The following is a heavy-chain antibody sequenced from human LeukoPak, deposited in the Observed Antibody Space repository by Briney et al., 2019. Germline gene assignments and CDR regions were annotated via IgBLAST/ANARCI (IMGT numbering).Heavy chain of an antibody. Sequence: PGGSMRLSCAASGFTFSDYYMSWIRQAPGKGLGWVSYISSSGSNIYYADSVRGRFTISRDNAKNSLYLQMISLRAEDTAVYYCAIDPVAISYDYWGQGTLVTVSS. CDR1: GFTFSDYY. CDR2: ISSSGSNI. J-gene: IGHJ4*02. D-gene: IGHD3-3*02. V-gene: IGHV3-11*04. CDR3: AIDPVAISYDY.